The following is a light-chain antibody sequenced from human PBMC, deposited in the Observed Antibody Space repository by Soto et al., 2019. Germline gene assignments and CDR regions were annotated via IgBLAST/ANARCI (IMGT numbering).Light chain of an antibody. Sequence: EIVLTQSPGTLSLSPGERATLSCRASQSVSSNYLAWYQRKPGQAPRLLIYGASSRATGIPDRFSGSGSGTEFTLTIRRLEPEDFAVYYCQQYGSSPPNFGQGTRLEIK. J-gene: IGKJ5*01. V-gene: IGKV3-20*01. CDR2: GAS. CDR3: QQYGSSPPN. CDR1: QSVSSNY.